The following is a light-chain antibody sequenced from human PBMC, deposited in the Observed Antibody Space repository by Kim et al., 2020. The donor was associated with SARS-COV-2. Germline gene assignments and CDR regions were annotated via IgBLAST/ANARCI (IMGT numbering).Light chain of an antibody. J-gene: IGLJ3*02. CDR1: SGHSSYI. Sequence: SVKLTCTLSSGHSSYIIAWHPQQPGKAPRYLMKLEGSGSYNKGSGVPDRFSGSSSGADRYLTISNLQSEDEADYYCETWDSNTRVFGGGTQLTVL. CDR2: LEGSGSY. V-gene: IGLV4-60*03. CDR3: ETWDSNTRV.